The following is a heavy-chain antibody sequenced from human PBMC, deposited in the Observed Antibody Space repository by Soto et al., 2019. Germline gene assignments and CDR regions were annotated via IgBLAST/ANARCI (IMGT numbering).Heavy chain of an antibody. J-gene: IGHJ4*02. CDR3: ARTTLPFYDSSGYFDY. CDR2: IKQDGSEK. D-gene: IGHD3-22*01. V-gene: IGHV3-7*03. CDR1: GFTFSIYW. Sequence: GGSLRLSCAASGFTFSIYWMSWVRQAPGKGLEWVANIKQDGSEKYYVDSVKGRFTISRDNAKNSLYLQMNSLRAEDTAVYYCARTTLPFYDSSGYFDYWGQGTLVTVSS.